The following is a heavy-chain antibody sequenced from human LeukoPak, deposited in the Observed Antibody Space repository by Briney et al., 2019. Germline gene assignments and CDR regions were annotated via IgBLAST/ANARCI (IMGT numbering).Heavy chain of an antibody. V-gene: IGHV1-18*01. CDR2: ISAYNGNT. CDR1: GYTFTSYG. D-gene: IGHD5-24*01. CDR3: ARDLPRDGYNGDY. J-gene: IGHJ4*02. Sequence: ASVKVSCKXSGYTFTSYGISWVRQAPGQGLEGMGWISAYNGNTNYAQKLQGRATMTTDTSTSTAYMELRSLRSDDTAVYYCARDLPRDGYNGDYWGQGTLVTVSS.